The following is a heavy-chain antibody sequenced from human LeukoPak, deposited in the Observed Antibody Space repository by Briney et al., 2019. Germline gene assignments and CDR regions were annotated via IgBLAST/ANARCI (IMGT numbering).Heavy chain of an antibody. D-gene: IGHD6-19*01. CDR3: SAQWLVLGAFDI. V-gene: IGHV3-23*01. Sequence: GGSLRLSCAASGFTFSSYAMSWVRQAPGKGPEWVSSISGSGGSTYYGDSVKGRFTISGDNSKNTLYLQMNSLRAEDTAVYYCSAQWLVLGAFDIWGQGTMVTVSS. CDR1: GFTFSSYA. J-gene: IGHJ3*02. CDR2: ISGSGGST.